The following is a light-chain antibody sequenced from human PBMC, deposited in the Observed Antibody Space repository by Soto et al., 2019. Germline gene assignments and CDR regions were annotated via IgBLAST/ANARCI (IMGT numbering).Light chain of an antibody. J-gene: IGLJ2*01. Sequence: QSALTQPASVSGSPGQSITISCAGTSNDIGGYDYVSWYQQYPGKAPKLLIFEVTNRPSGVSDRFSGSKSGNTASLTISGLQADDEADYYCCSYTSYSTVIFGEGTKLTVL. CDR2: EVT. CDR1: SNDIGGYDY. V-gene: IGLV2-14*01. CDR3: CSYTSYSTVI.